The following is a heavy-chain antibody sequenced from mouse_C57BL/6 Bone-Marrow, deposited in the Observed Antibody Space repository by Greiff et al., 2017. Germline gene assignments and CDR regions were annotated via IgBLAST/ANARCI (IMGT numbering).Heavy chain of an antibody. CDR1: GYTFTSYW. V-gene: IGHV1-69*01. CDR2: IDPSDSYT. Sequence: VQLQQPGAELVMPGASVKLSCKASGYTFTSYWMHWVKQRPGQGLEWIGEIDPSDSYTNYNQKFKGKSTLTVDKSSSTAYMQLSSLTSEDSAVYYCARGITTRIFDYWGQGTTLTVSS. D-gene: IGHD2-4*01. CDR3: ARGITTRIFDY. J-gene: IGHJ2*01.